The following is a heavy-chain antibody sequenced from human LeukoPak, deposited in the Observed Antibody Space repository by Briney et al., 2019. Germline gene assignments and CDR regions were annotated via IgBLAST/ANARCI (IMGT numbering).Heavy chain of an antibody. J-gene: IGHJ4*02. V-gene: IGHV4-59*08. CDR1: GGSISSYY. Sequence: NASETLSLTCTVSGGSISSYYWSWIRQPPVKELEWIGYIYYSGSTNYNPSLKSRVTISVDTSKNQFSLKLSSVTAADTAVYYCARKYSGSYYDSYFDYWGQGTLVTVSS. D-gene: IGHD1-26*01. CDR3: ARKYSGSYYDSYFDY. CDR2: IYYSGST.